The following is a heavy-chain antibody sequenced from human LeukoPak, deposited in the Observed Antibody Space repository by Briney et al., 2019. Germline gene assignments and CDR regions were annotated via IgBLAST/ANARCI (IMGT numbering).Heavy chain of an antibody. CDR3: AATIKRDYGDTNLHY. Sequence: SETLSLTCAVYGGSFSGYYWSWIRQPPGKGLEWIGEINHSGSTNYNPSLKSRVTISADTSGNQVSLKLTSVTAVDTAVYYCAATIKRDYGDTNLHYWGQGTLVTVSS. CDR1: GGSFSGYY. J-gene: IGHJ4*02. V-gene: IGHV4-34*01. D-gene: IGHD4-17*01. CDR2: INHSGST.